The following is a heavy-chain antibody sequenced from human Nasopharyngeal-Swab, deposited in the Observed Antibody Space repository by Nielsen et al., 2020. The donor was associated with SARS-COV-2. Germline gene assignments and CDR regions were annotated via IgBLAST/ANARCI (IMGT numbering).Heavy chain of an antibody. CDR1: GFTFSDYY. D-gene: IGHD1-14*01. CDR2: IRQDGSEK. J-gene: IGHJ6*03. Sequence: GESLKISCAASGFTFSDYYMSWVRQAPGKGLEWVANIRQDGSEKYYADSVKGRFTISRDNAKNSLYLQMNSLRAEDTAVYYCARPDGYYYYYYMDVWGKGTTVTVSS. CDR3: ARPDGYYYYYYMDV. V-gene: IGHV3-7*01.